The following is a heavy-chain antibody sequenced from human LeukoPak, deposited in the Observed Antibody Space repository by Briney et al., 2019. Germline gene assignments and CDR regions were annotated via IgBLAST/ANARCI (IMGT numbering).Heavy chain of an antibody. CDR3: ARGGGRDWGNWFDP. J-gene: IGHJ5*02. D-gene: IGHD2-15*01. Sequence: PGGSLRLSCAASGFTFSSYGMHWVRQAPGKGLEWVAVIWYDGSNKYYADSVKGRFTISRDNSKDTLYLQMNSLRAEDTAVYYCARGGGRDWGNWFDPWGRGTLVTVSS. CDR1: GFTFSSYG. CDR2: IWYDGSNK. V-gene: IGHV3-33*01.